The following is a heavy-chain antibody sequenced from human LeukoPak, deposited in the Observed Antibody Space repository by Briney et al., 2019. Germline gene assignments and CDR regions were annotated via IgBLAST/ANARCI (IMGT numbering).Heavy chain of an antibody. CDR1: GGSISSYY. D-gene: IGHD3-10*01. V-gene: IGHV4-59*01. J-gene: IGHJ5*02. CDR2: IYYSGST. Sequence: SETLSLTCTVSGGSISSYYWSWIRQPPGKGLEWIGYIYYSGSTNYNPSLKSRVTISVDTSKNQFSLKLSSVTAADTAVYYCARSEELYNWFDPWGQGALVTVSS. CDR3: ARSEELYNWFDP.